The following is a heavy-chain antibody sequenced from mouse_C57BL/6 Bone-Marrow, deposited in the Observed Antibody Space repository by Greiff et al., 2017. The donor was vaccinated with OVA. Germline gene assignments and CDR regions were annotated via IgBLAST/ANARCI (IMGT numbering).Heavy chain of an antibody. V-gene: IGHV3-6*01. D-gene: IGHD2-1*01. CDR1: GYSITSGYY. J-gene: IGHJ2*01. CDR2: ISYDGST. CDR3: ATTLYYLDY. Sequence: EVKLQESGPGLVKPSQSLSLTCSVTGYSITSGYYWNWIRQFPGNKLEWMGYISYDGSTNYNPSLKNRISITRDTSQNQFFLKLNSVTTEDTATYYCATTLYYLDYWGQGTTLTVSS.